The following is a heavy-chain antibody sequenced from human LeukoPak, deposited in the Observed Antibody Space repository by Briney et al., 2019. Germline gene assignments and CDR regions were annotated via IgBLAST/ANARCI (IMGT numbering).Heavy chain of an antibody. CDR3: AKDRSGSGYFDY. Sequence: PGGSLRLSCAASGFTFSSHAMSWVRQAPGKGLEWVSRISSGGGTTDYTDSVKGRFTISRDTSKNTLYLQMNSLGAEDTAVYYCAKDRSGSGYFDYWGQGTLVTVSS. D-gene: IGHD3-10*01. J-gene: IGHJ4*02. CDR1: GFTFSSHA. V-gene: IGHV3-23*01. CDR2: ISSGGGTT.